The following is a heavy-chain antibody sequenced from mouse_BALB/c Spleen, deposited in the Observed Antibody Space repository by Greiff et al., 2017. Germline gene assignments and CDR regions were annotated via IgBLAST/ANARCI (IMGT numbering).Heavy chain of an antibody. Sequence: VQLKESGPGLVKPSQSLSLTCTVTGYSITSDYAWNWIRPFPGNKLEWMGYISYSGSTSYNPFLKSRISITRDTSKNQFFLQLNSVTTEDTATYYCAVRDWYFDVWGAGTTVTVSS. CDR3: AVRDWYFDV. V-gene: IGHV3-2*02. CDR1: GYSITSDYA. D-gene: IGHD1-1*01. J-gene: IGHJ1*01. CDR2: ISYSGST.